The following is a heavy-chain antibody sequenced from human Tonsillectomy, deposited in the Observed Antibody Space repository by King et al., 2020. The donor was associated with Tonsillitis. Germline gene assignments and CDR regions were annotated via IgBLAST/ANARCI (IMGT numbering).Heavy chain of an antibody. CDR2: VYYSGST. CDR3: AGGERSWGHHYWYFDL. D-gene: IGHD3-16*01. V-gene: IGHV4-59*11. Sequence: VQLQESGPGLVKPSETLSLTCTVSGGSIRTHYWSWIRQPPGKGLEWIGYVYYSGSTNYNPSLKSRVTISVDTSKNQFSLNLSSVTTADTAVYYCAGGERSWGHHYWYFDLWGRGTLVTVSS. CDR1: GGSIRTHY. J-gene: IGHJ2*01.